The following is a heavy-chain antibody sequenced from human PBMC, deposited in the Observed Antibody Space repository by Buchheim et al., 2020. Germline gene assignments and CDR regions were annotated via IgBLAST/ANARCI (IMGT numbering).Heavy chain of an antibody. CDR3: ATKGGGSGGFDYLDY. CDR1: GFTFSTYV. CDR2: TSPDGSDK. Sequence: QVHLVESGGGVVQPGRSLSLSCAASGFTFSTYVMHWVRQAPDKGLEWVAVTSPDGSDKYYADSVNGRFTISRDNSKNTLYLQMNSLRPEDTAVYYCATKGGGSGGFDYLDYWGRGTL. J-gene: IGHJ4*02. V-gene: IGHV3-30-3*01. D-gene: IGHD3-10*01.